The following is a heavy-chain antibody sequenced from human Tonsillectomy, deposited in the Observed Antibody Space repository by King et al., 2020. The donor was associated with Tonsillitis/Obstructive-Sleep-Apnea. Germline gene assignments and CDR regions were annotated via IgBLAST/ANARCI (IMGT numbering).Heavy chain of an antibody. CDR1: GYSISSSNW. Sequence: QLQESGPGLVRPSDTLSLTCAVSGYSISSSNWWGWIRQPPGKGLEWVGYIYQSGSTYYNPSLKSRVTMSVDTSKNQFSLKLSSVTAVDTAVYYCARSRRYASSLDYFYYMDVWGTGTTVTVSS. J-gene: IGHJ6*03. D-gene: IGHD3-16*01. V-gene: IGHV4-28*01. CDR2: IYQSGST. CDR3: ARSRRYASSLDYFYYMDV.